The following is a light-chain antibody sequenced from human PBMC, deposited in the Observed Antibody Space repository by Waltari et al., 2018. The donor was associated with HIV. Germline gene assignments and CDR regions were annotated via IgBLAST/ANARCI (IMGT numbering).Light chain of an antibody. J-gene: IGLJ1*01. CDR2: QDN. CDR3: QTWDSNTVV. V-gene: IGLV3-1*01. Sequence: SFEVTQSPSVSVSPGQSATITCSGANLGDRYASWYQQKPGQSPLLVIYQDNKRPAGIPDRFSGSNSGNTATLTISGTQPMDEADYFCQTWDSNTVVFGTGTKVTVL. CDR1: NLGDRY.